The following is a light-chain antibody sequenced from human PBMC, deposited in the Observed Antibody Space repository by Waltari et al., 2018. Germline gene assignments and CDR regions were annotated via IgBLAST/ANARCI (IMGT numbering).Light chain of an antibody. CDR2: GGS. J-gene: IGKJ4*01. CDR3: MQHKALPLT. CDR1: QTLLHTDGYTY. Sequence: DIVMTQTPFSLPVTPGEPASISCCSSQTLLHTDGYTYLDWYLQKPGQSPQLLIYGGSNRASGVPDSFSGSGSGTDFTLKISKVEAEDVGVYYCMQHKALPLTFGGGTKVEIK. V-gene: IGKV2-40*01.